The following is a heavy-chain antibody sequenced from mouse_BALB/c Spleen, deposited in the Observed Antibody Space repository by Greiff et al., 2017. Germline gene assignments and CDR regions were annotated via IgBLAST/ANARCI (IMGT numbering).Heavy chain of an antibody. J-gene: IGHJ3*01. CDR1: GYAFTNYL. D-gene: IGHD2-4*01. Sequence: VQLQQSGAELVRPGTSVKVSCKASGYAFTNYLIEWVKQRPGQGLEWIGVINPGSGGTNYNEKFKGKATLTADKSSSTAYMQRSSLTSDDSAVYVCARDDYDGFAYWGQGTLVTVSA. V-gene: IGHV1-54*01. CDR2: INPGSGGT. CDR3: ARDDYDGFAY.